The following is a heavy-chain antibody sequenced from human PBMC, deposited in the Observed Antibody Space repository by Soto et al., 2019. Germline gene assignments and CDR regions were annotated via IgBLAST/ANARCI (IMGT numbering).Heavy chain of an antibody. CDR3: ARDRGSEVVVAATGGFDP. Sequence: GGSLRLSFAASGFTFSSYSMNWVRQAPGKGLEWVSYISSSSSTIYYADSVKGRFTISRDNAKNSLYLQMNSLRAEDTVVYYCARDRGSEVVVAATGGFDPWGPGTLVTVSS. V-gene: IGHV3-48*01. D-gene: IGHD2-15*01. CDR1: GFTFSSYS. J-gene: IGHJ5*02. CDR2: ISSSSSTI.